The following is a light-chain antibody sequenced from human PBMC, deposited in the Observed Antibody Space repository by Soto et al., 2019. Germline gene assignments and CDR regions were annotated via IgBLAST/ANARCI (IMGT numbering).Light chain of an antibody. CDR3: QQRSNWPPLT. CDR2: DAS. V-gene: IGKV3-11*01. Sequence: EIVLTQSPATLSLSPGERATLSCRASQSVRSSLAWYQQKPGQAPRLLIYDASNRATGIPARFSGSGSGTEFPLTISSREPEDFAVYYCQQRSNWPPLTFGGGTKVEIK. J-gene: IGKJ4*01. CDR1: QSVRSS.